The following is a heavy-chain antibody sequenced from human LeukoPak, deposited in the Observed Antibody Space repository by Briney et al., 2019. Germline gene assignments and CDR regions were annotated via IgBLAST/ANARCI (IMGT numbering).Heavy chain of an antibody. CDR3: ARDPGYSYGGRWLFYMDV. V-gene: IGHV3-48*01. D-gene: IGHD5-18*01. Sequence: PGGSLRLSCAASGFTFSSYSMNWVRQAPGKGLEWVSYISSSSSTIYYADSVKGRFTISRDNAKNSLYLQMNSLRAEDTAVYYCARDPGYSYGGRWLFYMDVWGKGTTVTVSS. CDR2: ISSSSSTI. CDR1: GFTFSSYS. J-gene: IGHJ6*03.